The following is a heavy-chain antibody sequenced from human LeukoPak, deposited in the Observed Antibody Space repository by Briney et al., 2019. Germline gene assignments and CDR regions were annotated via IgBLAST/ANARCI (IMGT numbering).Heavy chain of an antibody. Sequence: PSETLSLTCTVSGGSISSSSYYWGWIRQPPGNGLEWIGSIYYSGSTYYNPSLKSRVTISVDTSKNQFSLKLSSVTAADTAVYYCARDPYSDNWFDPWGQGTLVTVSS. V-gene: IGHV4-39*07. D-gene: IGHD1-26*01. CDR3: ARDPYSDNWFDP. CDR1: GGSISSSSYY. J-gene: IGHJ5*02. CDR2: IYYSGST.